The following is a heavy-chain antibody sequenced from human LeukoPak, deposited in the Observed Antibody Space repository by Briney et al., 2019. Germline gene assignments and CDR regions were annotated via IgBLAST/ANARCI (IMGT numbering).Heavy chain of an antibody. CDR1: GGSFSSSNYY. CDR2: IYYSGST. Sequence: SETLSLTCAVSGGSFSSSNYYWGWIRQPPGKGLDWIGSIYYSGSTYYNPSLKGRVTISVDTSKNQFSLTLSSVTAADTAVYYCARKAPYYSDGSGTLGTYYFDNWGQGTLVTVSS. CDR3: ARKAPYYSDGSGTLGTYYFDN. D-gene: IGHD3-22*01. V-gene: IGHV4-39*07. J-gene: IGHJ4*02.